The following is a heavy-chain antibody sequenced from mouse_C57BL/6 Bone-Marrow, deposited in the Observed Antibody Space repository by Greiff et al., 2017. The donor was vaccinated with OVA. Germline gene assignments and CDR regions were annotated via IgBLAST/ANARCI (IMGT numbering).Heavy chain of an antibody. V-gene: IGHV7-3*01. CDR3: ARREAMDY. CDR1: GFTFTDYY. CDR2: IRNKANGYTT. Sequence: EVQVVESGGGLVQPGGSLSLSCAASGFTFTDYYMSWVRQPPGKALEWLGFIRNKANGYTTEYSASVKGRFTISRDNSQSILYLQMNALGAEDSATYYCARREAMDYWGQGTSVTVSS. J-gene: IGHJ4*01.